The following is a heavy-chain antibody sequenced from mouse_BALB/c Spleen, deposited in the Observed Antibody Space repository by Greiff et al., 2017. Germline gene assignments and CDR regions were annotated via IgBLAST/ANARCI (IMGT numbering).Heavy chain of an antibody. CDR2: IWAGGST. CDR1: GFSLTSYG. V-gene: IGHV2-9*02. D-gene: IGHD1-2*01. Sequence: QVQLKESGPGLVAPSQSLSITCTVSGFSLTSYGVHWVRQPPGKGLEWLGVIWAGGSTNYNSALMPRLSISKDNSKSQVFLKMNSLQTDDTAMYYCARVITTATLNYFDYWGQGTTLTVSS. CDR3: ARVITTATLNYFDY. J-gene: IGHJ2*01.